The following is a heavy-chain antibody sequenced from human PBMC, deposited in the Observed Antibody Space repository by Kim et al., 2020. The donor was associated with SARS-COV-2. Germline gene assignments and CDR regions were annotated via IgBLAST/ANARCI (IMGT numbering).Heavy chain of an antibody. CDR2: IYHSGST. D-gene: IGHD4-17*01. Sequence: SETLSLTCAVSDGSISSSNWWSWVRQAPKKGLEWIGEIYHSGSTNYNPSLKSRVTISIDKSKNQFSLKLSSVTAADTAVYYCARDRARGDYILGRYGMDV. CDR3: ARDRARGDYILGRYGMDV. CDR1: DGSISSSNW. J-gene: IGHJ6*01. V-gene: IGHV4-4*02.